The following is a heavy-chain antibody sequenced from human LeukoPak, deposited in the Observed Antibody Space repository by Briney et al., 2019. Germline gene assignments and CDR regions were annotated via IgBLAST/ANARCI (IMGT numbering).Heavy chain of an antibody. V-gene: IGHV3-33*01. J-gene: IGHJ3*02. CDR2: IWYDGSNK. Sequence: PGRSLRLSCAASGFTFSSYGMHWVRQAPGKGLEWVAVIWYDGSNKYYADSVKGRFTISRDNSKNTLYLQMNSLRAEDTAVYYCAREDRWGAFDIWGQGTVVTVSS. CDR3: AREDRWGAFDI. CDR1: GFTFSSYG. D-gene: IGHD3-16*01.